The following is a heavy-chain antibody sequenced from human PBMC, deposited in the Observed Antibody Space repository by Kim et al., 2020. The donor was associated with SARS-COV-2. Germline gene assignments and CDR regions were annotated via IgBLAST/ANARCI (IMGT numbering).Heavy chain of an antibody. CDR1: GFTFSSYG. Sequence: GGSLRLSCAASGFTFSSYGMHWVRQAPGKGLEWVAVISYDGSNKYYADSVKGRFTISGDNTKNMQYQQMNSLRAEDTAVYYCAKGETVYSRSWYWGYYFDNRGQGALVTVSS. J-gene: IGHJ4*02. D-gene: IGHD6-13*01. CDR3: AKGETVYSRSWYWGYYFDN. V-gene: IGHV3-30*18. CDR2: ISYDGSNK.